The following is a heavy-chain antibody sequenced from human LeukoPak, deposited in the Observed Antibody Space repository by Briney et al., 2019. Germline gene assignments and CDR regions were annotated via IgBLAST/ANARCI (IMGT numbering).Heavy chain of an antibody. Sequence: GGSLRLSCAASGFTFSSYSMNWVRQAPGKGLEWVSSISSSSSYIYYADSVKGRFTISRDNAKNSLYLQMNSLRAEDTAVYYCARDSRGLGTGSSPPFDYWGQGTLVTVPS. J-gene: IGHJ4*02. CDR3: ARDSRGLGTGSSPPFDY. D-gene: IGHD3-10*01. CDR2: ISSSSSYI. V-gene: IGHV3-21*01. CDR1: GFTFSSYS.